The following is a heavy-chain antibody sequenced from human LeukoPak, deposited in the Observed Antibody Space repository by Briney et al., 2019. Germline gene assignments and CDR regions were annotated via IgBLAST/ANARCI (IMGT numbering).Heavy chain of an antibody. V-gene: IGHV3-30*02. J-gene: IGHJ4*02. CDR2: IRYDGSNK. CDR1: GFTFSSYG. Sequence: GGSLRLSCAASGFTFSSYGMHWVRQAPGKGLEWVAFIRYDGSNKYYADSVKGRFTISRDNSKNTLYLQMNSLRAEDTAVYYCAKDWGPWAMVRGVADCWGQGTLVTVSS. D-gene: IGHD3-10*01. CDR3: AKDWGPWAMVRGVADC.